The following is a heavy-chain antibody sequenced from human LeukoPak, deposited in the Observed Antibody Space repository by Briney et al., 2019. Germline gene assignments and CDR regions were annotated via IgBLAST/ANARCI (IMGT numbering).Heavy chain of an antibody. V-gene: IGHV3-23*01. J-gene: IGHJ4*02. CDR3: AKDRGSGWPQFDY. CDR1: GFSLSSYA. D-gene: IGHD6-19*01. Sequence: PGGSLRLSCAASGFSLSSYAMSWVRQAPGKGLEWVSAISGRGSSTYYADSVKGRFTISRDNSKNTLYLQMNSLRAEDTAVYYCAKDRGSGWPQFDYWGQGTLVTVSS. CDR2: ISGRGSST.